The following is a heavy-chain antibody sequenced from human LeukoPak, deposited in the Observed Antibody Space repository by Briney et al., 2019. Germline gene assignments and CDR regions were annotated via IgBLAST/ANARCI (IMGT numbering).Heavy chain of an antibody. Sequence: GGSLRLSCAASGFTVITNDMTWVRQAPGKGLEWVSVLYSDGNTKYADSVQGRFTISRDNSNNTLYLEMTSLSPDDTAVYYCARGVEPLAANTLAYWGQGTLVTVSS. D-gene: IGHD3-16*01. J-gene: IGHJ4*02. CDR3: ARGVEPLAANTLAY. CDR1: GFTVITND. CDR2: LYSDGNT. V-gene: IGHV3-53*01.